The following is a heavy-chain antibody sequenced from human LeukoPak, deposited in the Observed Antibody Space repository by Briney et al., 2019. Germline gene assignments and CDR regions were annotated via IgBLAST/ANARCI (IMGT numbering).Heavy chain of an antibody. CDR1: GYTFTSYG. J-gene: IGHJ5*02. CDR3: ARDEERYYYGSGSYQGSLFDP. V-gene: IGHV1-18*01. CDR2: ISAYNGNT. D-gene: IGHD3-10*01. Sequence: GASVKVSCKASGYTFTSYGISWVRQAPGQGLEWMGWISAYNGNTNYAQKLQGRVTMTTDTSTSTAYMELRSLRSDDTAVYYCARDEERYYYGSGSYQGSLFDPWGQGTLVTVSS.